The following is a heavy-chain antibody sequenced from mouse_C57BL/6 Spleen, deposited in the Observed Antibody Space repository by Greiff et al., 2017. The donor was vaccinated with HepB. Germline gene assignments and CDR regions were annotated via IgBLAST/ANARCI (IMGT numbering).Heavy chain of an antibody. CDR1: GFTFSDYG. V-gene: IGHV5-17*01. Sequence: EVHLVESGGGLVKPGGSLKLSCAASGFTFSDYGMHWVRQAPEKGLEWVAYISSGSSTIYYADTVKGRFTISRDNAKNTLFLQMTSLRSEDTAMYYCARPANWYYAMDYWGQGTSVTVSS. J-gene: IGHJ4*01. CDR3: ARPANWYYAMDY. D-gene: IGHD4-1*01. CDR2: ISSGSSTI.